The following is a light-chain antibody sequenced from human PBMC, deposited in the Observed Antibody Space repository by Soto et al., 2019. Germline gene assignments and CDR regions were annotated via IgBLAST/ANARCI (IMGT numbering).Light chain of an antibody. CDR1: NIGSKN. CDR2: RDS. CDR3: QVWDTSLGV. J-gene: IGLJ3*02. Sequence: SYELPQPLSVSVALGQTARITCGGNNIGSKNVHWYQQKPGQAPVVVIYRDSNRPSGIPERLSGSNSGNTDTLTISRAQAGDEADYYCQVWDTSLGVFGGGTKLTVL. V-gene: IGLV3-9*01.